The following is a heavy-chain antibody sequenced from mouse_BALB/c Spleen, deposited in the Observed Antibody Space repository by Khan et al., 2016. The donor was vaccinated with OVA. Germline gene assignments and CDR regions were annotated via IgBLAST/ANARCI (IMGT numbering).Heavy chain of an antibody. V-gene: IGHV2-6-1*01. CDR3: ARQPYYHYYVMDY. D-gene: IGHD2-10*01. CDR2: IWSDGST. CDR1: GFSLTDYG. Sequence: QMQFEESGPALVAPSQSLSITCTISGFSLTDYGVHWVRQPPGKGLEWLVVIWSDGSTTYNSALKSRLSISKDNSKSQVFLKMNSLQTDDTAVYYCARQPYYHYYVMDYWGQGTSVTVSS. J-gene: IGHJ4*01.